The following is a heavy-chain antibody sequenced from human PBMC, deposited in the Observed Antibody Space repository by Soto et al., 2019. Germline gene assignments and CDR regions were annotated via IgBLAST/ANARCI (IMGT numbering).Heavy chain of an antibody. CDR2: IYPGDSDT. Sequence: GESLKISCNGSGYIFTSYWIGWVRQMPGKGLEWMGIIYPGDSDTRYSPSFQGQVTISADKSISTAYLQWSSLKASDTAMYYCARRGAVAGDYYYGMDVWGQGTTVTVSS. CDR1: GYIFTSYW. J-gene: IGHJ6*02. CDR3: ARRGAVAGDYYYGMDV. V-gene: IGHV5-51*01. D-gene: IGHD6-19*01.